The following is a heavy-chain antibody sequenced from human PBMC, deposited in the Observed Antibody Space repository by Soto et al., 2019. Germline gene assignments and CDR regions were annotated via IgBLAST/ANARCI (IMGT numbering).Heavy chain of an antibody. CDR2: INHGGST. CDR1: GGSFNDYY. Sequence: SETLSLTCGAYGGSFNDYYWSWIRQPPGKGLEWIGEINHGGSTNYNPSLKSRVTILVDTSKNHFSLQLNSVTPEDTAVYYCARDYDGDGYFDYWGQGTLVTVSS. J-gene: IGHJ4*02. V-gene: IGHV4-34*01. D-gene: IGHD3-16*01. CDR3: ARDYDGDGYFDY.